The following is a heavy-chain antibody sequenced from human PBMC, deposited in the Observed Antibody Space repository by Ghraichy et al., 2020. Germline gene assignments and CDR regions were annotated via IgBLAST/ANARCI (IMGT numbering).Heavy chain of an antibody. D-gene: IGHD4-17*01. CDR2: IYYSGRP. V-gene: IGHV4-59*08. J-gene: IGHJ4*02. CDR3: ARHPRATVTPFDY. Sequence: RWVGGPPGEGLEWLGDIYYSGRPTYNPSLKSRVTISVDTSKNHFSLKLSSVTAADTAVYYCARHPRATVTPFDYWGQGTLVTVSS.